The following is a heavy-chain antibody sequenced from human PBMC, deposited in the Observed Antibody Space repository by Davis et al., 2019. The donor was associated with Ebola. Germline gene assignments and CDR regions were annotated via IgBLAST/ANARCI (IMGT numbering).Heavy chain of an antibody. CDR1: GYTFTDYF. Sequence: ASVKVSCKASGYTFTDYFIHWVRQAPGQGLEWLGRINCNSGGTNYAQKLQGRVTMTTDTSTSTAYMELRSLRSDDTAVYYCARDNLYGSGSYYNWGQGTLVTVSS. D-gene: IGHD3-10*01. CDR2: INCNSGGT. V-gene: IGHV1-18*04. J-gene: IGHJ4*02. CDR3: ARDNLYGSGSYYN.